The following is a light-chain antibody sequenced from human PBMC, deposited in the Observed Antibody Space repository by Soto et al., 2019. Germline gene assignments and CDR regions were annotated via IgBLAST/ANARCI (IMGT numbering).Light chain of an antibody. CDR2: RTS. Sequence: EIVLTQSPGTVSLSPGERATLSCRASQSVSTNYLAWYQQKPGQAPRLLIYRTSTRATGIPDRFSGGGSGTDFTLTISRLAPEDFAVYYCHQYGTSPQSFGQGTKVEIK. J-gene: IGKJ1*01. CDR1: QSVSTNY. CDR3: HQYGTSPQS. V-gene: IGKV3-20*01.